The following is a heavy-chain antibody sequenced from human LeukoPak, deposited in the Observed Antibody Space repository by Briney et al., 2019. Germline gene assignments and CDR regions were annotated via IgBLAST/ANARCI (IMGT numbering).Heavy chain of an antibody. CDR2: INHSGST. CDR1: DGSFSGYY. CDR3: ASRHYGYSSTLEGDY. D-gene: IGHD6-13*01. J-gene: IGHJ4*02. V-gene: IGHV4-34*01. Sequence: SETLSLTCAVYDGSFSGYYWSWIRQPPGKGLEWIGEINHSGSTNYNPSLESRVTISVDTSKNQFSLKLGSVTAADTAVYYCASRHYGYSSTLEGDYWGQGTLVTVSS.